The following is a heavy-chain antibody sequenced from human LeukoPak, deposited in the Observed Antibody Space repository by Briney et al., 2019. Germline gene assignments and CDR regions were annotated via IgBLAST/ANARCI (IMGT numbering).Heavy chain of an antibody. D-gene: IGHD3-16*02. J-gene: IGHJ4*02. CDR1: GFTFSSYS. CDR2: ISSSSSYI. CDR3: ARVSAPTNYVWGSYRH. V-gene: IGHV3-21*01. Sequence: GGSLRLSCAASGFTFSSYSMNWVRQAPGKGLEWVSSISSSSSYIYYADSVKGRFTISRDNAKNSLYLQMNSLRAEDTAVYYCARVSAPTNYVWGSYRHWGQGTLVIVSS.